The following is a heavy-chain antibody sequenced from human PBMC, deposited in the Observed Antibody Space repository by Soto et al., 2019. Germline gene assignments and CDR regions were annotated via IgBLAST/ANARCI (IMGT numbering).Heavy chain of an antibody. D-gene: IGHD2-21*01. CDR1: GFLFSTYW. CDR3: AIGGGDYHYFDY. J-gene: IGHJ4*02. V-gene: IGHV3-74*01. CDR2: IKSDGSST. Sequence: EVQLVESGGGLVQPGGSLRLSCEASGFLFSTYWMFWVRQAPRKGLLWVSRIKSDGSSTSYADSVKGRFTISRDNAKNTMYLQMTSLRAEDTAVYYCAIGGGDYHYFDYWGQGILVTVSS.